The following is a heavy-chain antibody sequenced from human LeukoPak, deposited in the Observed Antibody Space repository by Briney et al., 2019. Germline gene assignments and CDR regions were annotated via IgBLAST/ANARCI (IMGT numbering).Heavy chain of an antibody. CDR1: GYTFTSYG. CDR3: ARHTVVTPPNAFHI. Sequence: ASVKVSCKASGYTFTSYGISWVRQAPGQGLEWMGLISAYNGNTNYAQKLQGRVTMTADTSTSTAYMELRSMRSDDTAVYYCARHTVVTPPNAFHISGHGKTVTVSS. D-gene: IGHD4-23*01. J-gene: IGHJ3*02. CDR2: ISAYNGNT. V-gene: IGHV1-18*01.